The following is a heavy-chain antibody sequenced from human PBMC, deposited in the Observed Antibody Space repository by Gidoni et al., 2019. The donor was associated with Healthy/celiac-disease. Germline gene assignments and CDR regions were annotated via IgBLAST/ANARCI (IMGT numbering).Heavy chain of an antibody. CDR1: GGSISSSRYY. Sequence: QLQLQESGPGLVKPSETLSLTCPVPGGSISSSRYYWGWIRQPPGKGLEWIGSIYYSGSTYYNPSLKSRVTISVDTSKNQFSLKLSSVTAADTAVYYCATTTHYDFWSGYSTYYYYYGMDVWGKGTTVTVSS. CDR3: ATTTHYDFWSGYSTYYYYYGMDV. J-gene: IGHJ6*04. V-gene: IGHV4-39*01. D-gene: IGHD3-3*01. CDR2: IYYSGST.